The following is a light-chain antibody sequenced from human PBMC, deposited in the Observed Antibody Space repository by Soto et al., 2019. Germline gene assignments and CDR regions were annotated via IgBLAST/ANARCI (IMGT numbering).Light chain of an antibody. CDR1: SSDVGSYNL. Sequence: QSALTQPASVSGSPGQSITISCTGTSSDVGSYNLVSWYQQHPGKAPKLMIYEGSKRPSGVSNRFSGSKSGNTASLTTSGLQAEDEADYYCCSYAGSSTLNYVFGTGTKVTVL. CDR3: CSYAGSSTLNYV. J-gene: IGLJ1*01. CDR2: EGS. V-gene: IGLV2-23*01.